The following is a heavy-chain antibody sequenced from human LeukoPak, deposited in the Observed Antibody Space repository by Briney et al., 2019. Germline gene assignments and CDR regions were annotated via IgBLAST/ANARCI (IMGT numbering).Heavy chain of an antibody. CDR2: IYYSGST. Sequence: SETLSLTCTVSGGSVSSFYWSWIRQPPGKGLEWIGYIYYSGSTNYNPSLKSRVTISVDTSKNQFSLKLSSVTAADTAVYYCARDPDSSGYYYNDWYFDLWGRGTLVTVSS. V-gene: IGHV4-59*02. D-gene: IGHD3-22*01. J-gene: IGHJ2*01. CDR3: ARDPDSSGYYYNDWYFDL. CDR1: GGSVSSFY.